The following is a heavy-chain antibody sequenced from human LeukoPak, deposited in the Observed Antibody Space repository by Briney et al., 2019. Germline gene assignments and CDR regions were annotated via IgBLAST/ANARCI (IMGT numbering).Heavy chain of an antibody. D-gene: IGHD6-19*01. J-gene: IGHJ4*02. CDR3: AKSQSGWYSFDY. CDR2: ISGSGCDS. V-gene: IGHV3-23*01. Sequence: GGSLRLSCASSGFTFSNYKMHWVRQAPGKRLESVSAISGSGCDSYFTVSVKVHFTGSRDNSKDALYLQMSNLRAEYTALYYCAKSQSGWYSFDYWGQGTLVTVSS. CDR1: GFTFSNYK.